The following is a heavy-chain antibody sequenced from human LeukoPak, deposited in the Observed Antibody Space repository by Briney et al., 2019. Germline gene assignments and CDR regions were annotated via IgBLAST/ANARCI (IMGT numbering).Heavy chain of an antibody. Sequence: ASVKVSCKASGYTFTSYYMHWVRQAPGQVLEWMGIINPSGGSTSYAQKFQGRVTMTRDTSTSTVYMELSSLRSEDTAVYYCARVLRGLEASNWFDPWGQGTLVTVSS. CDR3: ARVLRGLEASNWFDP. D-gene: IGHD3-3*01. V-gene: IGHV1-46*01. CDR1: GYTFTSYY. CDR2: INPSGGST. J-gene: IGHJ5*02.